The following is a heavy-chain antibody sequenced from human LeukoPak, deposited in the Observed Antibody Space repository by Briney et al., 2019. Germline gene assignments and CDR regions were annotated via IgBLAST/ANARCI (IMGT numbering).Heavy chain of an antibody. Sequence: SETLSLTCTVSGGSISSYYWSWIRQPPGKGLEWIGYIYYSGSTNYNPSLKSRVTISVDTSKNQFSLKLSSVTAADTAVYYCARMNYYGSGSPNWFDPWGQGTLVTVSS. D-gene: IGHD3-10*01. CDR2: IYYSGST. CDR3: ARMNYYGSGSPNWFDP. J-gene: IGHJ5*02. V-gene: IGHV4-59*01. CDR1: GGSISSYY.